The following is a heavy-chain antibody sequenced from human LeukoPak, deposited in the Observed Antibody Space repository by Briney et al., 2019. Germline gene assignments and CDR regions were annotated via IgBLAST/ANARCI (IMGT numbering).Heavy chain of an antibody. V-gene: IGHV3-21*01. J-gene: IGHJ6*03. CDR2: ISSSSSYI. CDR1: GFTFSSYS. D-gene: IGHD6-13*01. Sequence: PGGSLRLSCAASGFTFSSYSMNWVRQAPGKGLEWVSSISSSSSYIYYADSVKGRFTISRDNAKNSLYLQMNSLRAEDTAVYYCARLGSSSWDYYYYYMDVWGQGTLVTVSS. CDR3: ARLGSSSWDYYYYYMDV.